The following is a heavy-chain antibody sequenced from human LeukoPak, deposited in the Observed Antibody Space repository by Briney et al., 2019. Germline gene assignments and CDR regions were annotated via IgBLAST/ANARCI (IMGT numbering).Heavy chain of an antibody. D-gene: IGHD6-19*01. CDR3: AGSAIAVAGQYYYGMDV. J-gene: IGHJ6*04. CDR2: IVVGSGNT. Sequence: ASVKVSCKAPGFTFTSSAVQWVRQARGQRLEWIGWIVVGSGNTNYAQKFQERVTITRDMSTSTAYMELSSLRSEDTAVYYCAGSAIAVAGQYYYGMDVWGKGTTVTVS. CDR1: GFTFTSSA. V-gene: IGHV1-58*01.